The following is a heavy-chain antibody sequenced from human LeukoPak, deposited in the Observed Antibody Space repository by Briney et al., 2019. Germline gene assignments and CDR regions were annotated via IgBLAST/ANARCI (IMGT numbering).Heavy chain of an antibody. CDR1: GFTFSSYS. Sequence: PGGSLRLSCAASGFTFSSYSMNWVRQAPGKGLEWVSYISSSSSTIYYADSVKGRFTISRDNAKNSLYLQMNSLRAEDTAVYYCARVVTVTTFFRSGYYYYMDVWGKGTTVTVSS. J-gene: IGHJ6*03. D-gene: IGHD4-17*01. V-gene: IGHV3-48*01. CDR2: ISSSSSTI. CDR3: ARVVTVTTFFRSGYYYYMDV.